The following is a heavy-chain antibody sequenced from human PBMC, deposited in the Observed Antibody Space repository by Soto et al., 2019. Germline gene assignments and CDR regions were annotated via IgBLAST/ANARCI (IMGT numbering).Heavy chain of an antibody. Sequence: QVQLVQSGAEVKKPGSSVKVSCKASGGTFSSYTISWVRQAPGQGLEWMGRIIPILDIANYAQKFQGRVTITADKSTSTAYMELSSLRSEDTAVYYCASLGYCSGGSCYYYYYMDVWGKGTTVTVSS. V-gene: IGHV1-69*02. J-gene: IGHJ6*03. D-gene: IGHD2-15*01. CDR2: IIPILDIA. CDR3: ASLGYCSGGSCYYYYYMDV. CDR1: GGTFSSYT.